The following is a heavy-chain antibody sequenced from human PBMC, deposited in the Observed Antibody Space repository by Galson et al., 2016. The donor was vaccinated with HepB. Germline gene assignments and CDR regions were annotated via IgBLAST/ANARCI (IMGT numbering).Heavy chain of an antibody. Sequence: TLSLTCTASGASISSGGYYWSWIRQPPGKGLEWIGYIYYNGSTNYNPSLKSRVTISVDTSKNQFSLKLTSVTAADTAVYYCARDRTTRGFDPWGQGTLVTVSS. CDR3: ARDRTTRGFDP. CDR2: IYYNGST. D-gene: IGHD4-17*01. V-gene: IGHV4-61*08. CDR1: GASISSGGYY. J-gene: IGHJ5*02.